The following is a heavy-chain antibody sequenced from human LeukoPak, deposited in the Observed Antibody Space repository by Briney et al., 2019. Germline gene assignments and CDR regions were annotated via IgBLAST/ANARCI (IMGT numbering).Heavy chain of an antibody. Sequence: ASVKVSCKASGYTFTSYGISWVRQAPGQGLEWMGWISAYNGNTNYAQKFQGRVTITADESTSTAYMELSSLRSEDTAVYYCARSLSKNIAAAGFDYWGQGTLVTVSS. CDR3: ARSLSKNIAAAGFDY. CDR2: ISAYNGNT. J-gene: IGHJ4*02. V-gene: IGHV1-18*01. D-gene: IGHD6-13*01. CDR1: GYTFTSYG.